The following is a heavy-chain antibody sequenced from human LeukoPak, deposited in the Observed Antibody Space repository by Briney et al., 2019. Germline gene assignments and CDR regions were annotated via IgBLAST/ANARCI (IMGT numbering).Heavy chain of an antibody. CDR3: ARGLRYFDWLSSGAFDI. D-gene: IGHD3-9*01. V-gene: IGHV3-33*01. Sequence: GGSLRLSCAASGFTFSSYGMHWVRQAPGKGLEWVAVIWYDGSNKYYADSVKGRFTISRDNSKNTLYLQMNSLRAEDTAVYYCARGLRYFDWLSSGAFDIWGQGTMVTVSS. CDR1: GFTFSSYG. J-gene: IGHJ3*02. CDR2: IWYDGSNK.